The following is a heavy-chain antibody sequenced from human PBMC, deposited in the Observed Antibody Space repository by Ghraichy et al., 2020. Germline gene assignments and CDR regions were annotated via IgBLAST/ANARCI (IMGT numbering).Heavy chain of an antibody. D-gene: IGHD1-26*01. V-gene: IGHV3-64D*09. CDR2: ISSNGGST. J-gene: IGHJ3*02. CDR3: CRWETQAAFDI. CDR1: GFTFSSYA. Sequence: GGSLRLSCSASGFTFSSYAMHWVRQAPGKGLEYVSAISSNGGSTYYADSVKGRFTISRDNSKNTLYLQMSSLRAEDTAVYYCCRWETQAAFDIWGQGTMVTVSS.